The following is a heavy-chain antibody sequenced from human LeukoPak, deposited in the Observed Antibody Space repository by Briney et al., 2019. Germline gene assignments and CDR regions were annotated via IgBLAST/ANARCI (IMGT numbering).Heavy chain of an antibody. Sequence: PSETLSLTCTVSGASISSYYWSWIRQPPGKGLEWIGYIYDSESTNYNPSLKSRVTISLDTSKNQFSLKLNSVTAADTAVYYCARGDSYGTVWYWGQGTLVTISS. CDR1: GASISSYY. CDR2: IYDSEST. CDR3: ARGDSYGTVWY. J-gene: IGHJ4*02. V-gene: IGHV4-59*12. D-gene: IGHD5-18*01.